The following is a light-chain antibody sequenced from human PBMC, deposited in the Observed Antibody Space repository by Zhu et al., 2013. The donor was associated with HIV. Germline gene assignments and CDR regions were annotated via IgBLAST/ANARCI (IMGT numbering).Light chain of an antibody. V-gene: IGKV1-5*01. J-gene: IGKJ1*01. CDR2: DAS. CDR1: QTISGS. CDR3: QQYNSWWT. Sequence: DIQMTQSPSTLSASVGERVTITCRASQTISGSLAWYQQKPGKAPSLLIYDASSLQSGVPSRFSGSGSGTEFTLTIHSLQPDDFATYYCQQYNSWWTFGQGTKVEMK.